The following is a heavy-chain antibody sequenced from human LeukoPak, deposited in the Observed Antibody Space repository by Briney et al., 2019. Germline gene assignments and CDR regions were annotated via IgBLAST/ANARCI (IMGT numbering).Heavy chain of an antibody. CDR2: ISSDGGST. D-gene: IGHD6-19*01. CDR3: VKDSEGYSSGWTYFDY. V-gene: IGHV3-64D*06. Sequence: PGGSLRLSCSASGFTFSSYAMHWVRQAPGKGLEYVSAISSDGGSTYYADSVKGRFTISRDNSKNTLYLQMSSLRAEDTAVYYCVKDSEGYSSGWTYFDYWGQGTLVTVSP. CDR1: GFTFSSYA. J-gene: IGHJ4*02.